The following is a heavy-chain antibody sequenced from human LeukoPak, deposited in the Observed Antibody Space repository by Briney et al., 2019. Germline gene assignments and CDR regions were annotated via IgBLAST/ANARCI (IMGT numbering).Heavy chain of an antibody. CDR1: GSSITSSNW. CDR2: IYYRGYT. D-gene: IGHD2-15*01. Sequence: SETLSPTCAVSGSSITSSNWWGCIRQPPGKGLEWIGCIYYRGYTNYNPSLKSRIIMSVDTSQNQFSLKLGSVTAVDTAVYFCARLVAAGSGGYFDYWGQGTLVTVSS. CDR3: ARLVAAGSGGYFDY. V-gene: IGHV4-28*01. J-gene: IGHJ4*02.